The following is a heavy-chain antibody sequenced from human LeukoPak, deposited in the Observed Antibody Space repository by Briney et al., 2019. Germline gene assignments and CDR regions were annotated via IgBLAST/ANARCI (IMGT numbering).Heavy chain of an antibody. V-gene: IGHV4-4*02. J-gene: IGHJ4*02. CDR1: GGSVINTNW. D-gene: IGHD3-3*01. CDR2: VHLDGRT. CDR3: AREGGFYRPLDY. Sequence: SGTLSRTCGVSGGSVINTNWWTWVRQPPGKGLEWIGEVHLDGRTNYNPSLESRLTMSVDVSENQVSLKLTSVTAADTAVYYCAREGGFYRPLDYSGQGTLVTVSS.